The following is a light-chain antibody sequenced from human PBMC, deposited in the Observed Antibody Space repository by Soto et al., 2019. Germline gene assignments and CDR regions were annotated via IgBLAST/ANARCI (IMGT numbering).Light chain of an antibody. Sequence: QSALTQPASVSGSPGQSITISCTGTSSDVGSYNLVSWYQQYPGKAPEVMIYEVNKRPSGVSDHFSGSKSGNTASLTISGLQAEDEADYYCCSYAGSSYWVFGGGTKLTVL. V-gene: IGLV2-23*02. CDR1: SSDVGSYNL. CDR3: CSYAGSSYWV. J-gene: IGLJ3*02. CDR2: EVN.